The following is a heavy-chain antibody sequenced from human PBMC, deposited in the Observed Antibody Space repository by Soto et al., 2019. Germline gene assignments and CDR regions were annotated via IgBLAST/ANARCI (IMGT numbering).Heavy chain of an antibody. V-gene: IGHV3-48*01. Sequence: GGSLRLSCAASGFTFSSYSMNWVRQAPGKGLEWVSYISSSSSTIYYADSVKGRFTISRDNAKNSLYLQMNSLRAEDTAVYYCARGGAGYCSSTSCPTFDYWGQGTLVTVSS. CDR3: ARGGAGYCSSTSCPTFDY. D-gene: IGHD2-2*01. J-gene: IGHJ4*02. CDR1: GFTFSSYS. CDR2: ISSSSSTI.